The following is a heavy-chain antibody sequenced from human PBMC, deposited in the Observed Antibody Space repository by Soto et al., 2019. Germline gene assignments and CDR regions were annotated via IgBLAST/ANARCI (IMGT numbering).Heavy chain of an antibody. CDR2: ISGSGGST. Sequence: GGSLRLSCAASGFTFSSYAMSWVRQAPGKGLEWVSAISGSGGSTYYADSVKGRFTISRDNSKNTLYLQMNSLRAEDTAVYYCAKARSIAAPSDYYYYYGMDVWGQGTTVTVSS. V-gene: IGHV3-23*01. CDR1: GFTFSSYA. J-gene: IGHJ6*02. D-gene: IGHD6-6*01. CDR3: AKARSIAAPSDYYYYYGMDV.